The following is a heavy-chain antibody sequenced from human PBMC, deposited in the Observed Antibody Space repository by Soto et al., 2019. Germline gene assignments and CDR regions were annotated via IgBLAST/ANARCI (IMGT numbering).Heavy chain of an antibody. CDR2: INPNSGGT. CDR3: ARSSSGYDRYYYGMDV. J-gene: IGHJ6*02. V-gene: IGHV1-2*02. CDR1: GYTFTGYY. Sequence: ASVKGSCKSSGYTFTGYYMHCVRQTTEQGLEWMGWINPNSGGTNYAQKFQGRVTMTRDTSISTAYMELSRLRSDDTAVYYCARSSSGYDRYYYGMDVWGQGTTVTVSS. D-gene: IGHD5-12*01.